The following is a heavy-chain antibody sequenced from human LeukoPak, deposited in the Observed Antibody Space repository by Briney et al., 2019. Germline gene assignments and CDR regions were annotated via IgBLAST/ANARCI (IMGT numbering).Heavy chain of an antibody. Sequence: SETLSLTCTVSGGSISSGDYYWSWIRQPPGKGLEWIEYIYYSGSTYYNPSLKSRVTISVDTSKNQFSLKLSSVTAADTAVYYCARGSHDFWSGYRIYWFDPWGQGTLVTVSS. CDR1: GGSISSGDYY. CDR2: IYYSGST. CDR3: ARGSHDFWSGYRIYWFDP. V-gene: IGHV4-30-4*08. D-gene: IGHD3-3*01. J-gene: IGHJ5*02.